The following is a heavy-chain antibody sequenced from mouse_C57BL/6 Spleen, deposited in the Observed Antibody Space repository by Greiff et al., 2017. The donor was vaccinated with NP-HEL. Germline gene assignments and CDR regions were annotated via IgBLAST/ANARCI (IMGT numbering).Heavy chain of an antibody. V-gene: IGHV1-82*01. J-gene: IGHJ2*01. D-gene: IGHD2-4*01. Sequence: QVQLKQSGPELVKPGASVKISCKASGYAFSSSWMNWVKQRPGKGLEWIGRIYPGDGDTNYNGKFKGKATLTADKSSSTAYMQLSSLTSEDSAVYFCARRDDYDGDYFDYWGQGTTLTVSS. CDR2: IYPGDGDT. CDR1: GYAFSSSW. CDR3: ARRDDYDGDYFDY.